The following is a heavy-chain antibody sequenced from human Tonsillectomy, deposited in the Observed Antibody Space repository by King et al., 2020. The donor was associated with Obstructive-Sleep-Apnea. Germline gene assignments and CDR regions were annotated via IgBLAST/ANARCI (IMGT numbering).Heavy chain of an antibody. CDR1: GFTFGDSA. V-gene: IGHV3-49*03. Sequence: VQLVESGGGLVQPGRSLRLSCTASGFTFGDSAMSWFRQAPGKGLGGVGFILREDYGGTAEYAASVKGRFTISTAESKTIAYLQMDSLKTEDTAVYYCARAILTGLKYYFDYWGQGTLVTVSS. J-gene: IGHJ4*02. D-gene: IGHD3-9*01. CDR2: ILREDYGGTA. CDR3: ARAILTGLKYYFDY.